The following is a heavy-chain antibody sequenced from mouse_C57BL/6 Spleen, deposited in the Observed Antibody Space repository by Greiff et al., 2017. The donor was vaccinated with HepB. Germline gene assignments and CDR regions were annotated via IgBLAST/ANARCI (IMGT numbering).Heavy chain of an antibody. J-gene: IGHJ1*03. CDR1: GFSLTSYG. CDR2: IWSGGST. D-gene: IGHD1-1*01. V-gene: IGHV2-2*01. Sequence: QVQLQQSGPGLVQPSQSLSITCTVSGFSLTSYGVHWVRQSPGKGLEWLGVIWSGGSTDYNAAFISRLSISKDNSKSQVFFKMNSLQADDTAIYYCARNWGYYDSNFDVWGTGTTVTVSS. CDR3: ARNWGYYDSNFDV.